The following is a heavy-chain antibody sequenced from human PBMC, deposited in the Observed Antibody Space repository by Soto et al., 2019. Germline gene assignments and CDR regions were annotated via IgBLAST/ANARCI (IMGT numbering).Heavy chain of an antibody. CDR1: GFSLSTSGVG. J-gene: IGHJ5*02. CDR3: AHRRPDYDILSVYTWGWFDP. D-gene: IGHD3-9*01. CDR2: IYWDDDK. V-gene: IGHV2-5*02. Sequence: QITLKESGPTLVKPTQTLTLTCTFSGFSLSTSGVGVGWIRQPPGKALEWLALIYWDDDKRYSPSLKSRLTITKDTSKNQVVLTMTNMDPVDTATYYCAHRRPDYDILSVYTWGWFDPWGQGTLVTVSS.